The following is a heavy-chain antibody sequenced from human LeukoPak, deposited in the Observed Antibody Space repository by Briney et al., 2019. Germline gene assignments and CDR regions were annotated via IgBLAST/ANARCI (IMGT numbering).Heavy chain of an antibody. CDR3: ARDILTGYYNY. CDR2: ISDSSSTI. J-gene: IGHJ4*02. D-gene: IGHD3-9*01. Sequence: GGSLRLSCAASGFTFSSYSMSWVRQAPGKGLEWVSYISDSSSTIYYADSVKGRFTISRDNAKNSLYLQMNSLRAEDTAVYYCARDILTGYYNYRGQGTLVTVSS. CDR1: GFTFSSYS. V-gene: IGHV3-48*04.